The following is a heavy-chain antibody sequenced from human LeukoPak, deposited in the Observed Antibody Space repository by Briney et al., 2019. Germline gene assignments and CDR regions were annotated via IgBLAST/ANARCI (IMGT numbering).Heavy chain of an antibody. CDR3: ARDYIAYDPLDY. CDR1: GFTFSSYD. V-gene: IGHV3-21*01. J-gene: IGHJ4*02. Sequence: GGSLRLSCAASGFTFSSYDMNWVHQAPGKGLEWVSSISSRSTSIYYADSVKGRFTISRDNAKSSLYLQMNSLRAEDTAVYWCARDYIAYDPLDYWGQGTLVTVSS. CDR2: ISSRSTSI. D-gene: IGHD3-3*01.